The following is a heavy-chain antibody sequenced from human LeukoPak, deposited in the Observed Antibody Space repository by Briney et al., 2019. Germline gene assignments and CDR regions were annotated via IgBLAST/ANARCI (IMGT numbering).Heavy chain of an antibody. CDR1: GSAISSYY. V-gene: IGHV4-4*07. D-gene: IGHD3-22*01. CDR3: ERVYYDSSGYYYVN. CDR2: IYTSGST. Sequence: AETLTLTVTVLGSAISSYYWTGIAQPPGKALDWSGRIYTSGSTTYNTYLTSRVSMSVNTSKNQFSMKLRYVTAADTAVYYCERVYYDSSGYYYVNWGQGTLVTVSS. J-gene: IGHJ4*02.